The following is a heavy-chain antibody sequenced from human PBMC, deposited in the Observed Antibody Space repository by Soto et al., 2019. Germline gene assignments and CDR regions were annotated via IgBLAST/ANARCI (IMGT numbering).Heavy chain of an antibody. CDR2: IYYSGST. J-gene: IGHJ4*02. V-gene: IGHV4-31*03. Sequence: LPLTCTVSGGSVSSGGYYWSWIRQYPGKGLEWIGYIYYSGSTYYNPSLKSRVTISVDTSKNQFSLKLSSVTAADTAVYYCARAGSAYLQFDYWGQGTLVTVSS. CDR1: GGSVSSGGYY. CDR3: ARAGSAYLQFDY. D-gene: IGHD3-22*01.